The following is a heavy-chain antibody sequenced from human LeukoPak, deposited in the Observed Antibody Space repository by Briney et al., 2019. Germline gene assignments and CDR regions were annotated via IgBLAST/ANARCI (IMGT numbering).Heavy chain of an antibody. D-gene: IGHD6-6*01. J-gene: IGHJ4*02. CDR1: GFTFSSYG. Sequence: GGSLRLSCAASGFTFSSYGMHWVRQAPGKGLEWVAFIRYDGSNKYYADSVKGRFTISRDNSKNTLYLQMNSLRAEDTAVYYCAKRDSSSSGYNFDYWGRGTLVTVSS. CDR3: AKRDSSSSGYNFDY. CDR2: IRYDGSNK. V-gene: IGHV3-30*02.